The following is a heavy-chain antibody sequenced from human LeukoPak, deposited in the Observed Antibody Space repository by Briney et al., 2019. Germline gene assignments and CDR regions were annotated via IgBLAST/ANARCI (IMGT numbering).Heavy chain of an antibody. Sequence: ASVKVSCKASGYTFTTLDINWVRQATGQGLEWMGWINPNSGNTGYAQKFQGRVSISRVTSISTAYMELSSLRSEDTAVYYCARVDGGPDYWGQGTLVTVSS. CDR2: INPNSGNT. CDR1: GYTFTTLD. CDR3: ARVDGGPDY. D-gene: IGHD2-15*01. V-gene: IGHV1-8*03. J-gene: IGHJ4*02.